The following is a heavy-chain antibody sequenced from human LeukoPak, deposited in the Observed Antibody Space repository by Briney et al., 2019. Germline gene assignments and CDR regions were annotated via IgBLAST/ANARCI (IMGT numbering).Heavy chain of an antibody. Sequence: GGSLRLSCAASGLTFSGYDMHWVRQAPGQGLEYVSAISSNRGSTYYADSVKGRFTISRDNSKDTLYLQMNTIKGEDTAVYYCVKGGDFEYWGQGTLVIVSS. CDR3: VKGGDFEY. D-gene: IGHD5-24*01. J-gene: IGHJ4*02. CDR1: GLTFSGYD. V-gene: IGHV3-64D*06. CDR2: ISSNRGST.